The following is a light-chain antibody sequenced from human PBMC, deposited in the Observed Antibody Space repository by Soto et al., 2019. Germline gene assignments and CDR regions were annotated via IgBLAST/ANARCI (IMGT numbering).Light chain of an antibody. CDR2: AAS. J-gene: IGKJ1*01. CDR3: QQYNNWPWT. CDR1: QSVSFN. V-gene: IGKV3-15*01. Sequence: IVITQSPATLSLSPGERATLSFMASQSVSFNLAWYQQKPGQAPRLLIYAASTRATGIPARFSGSGSGTQFTLTISSLQSEDFAVYYCQQYNNWPWTFGQGTKVDI.